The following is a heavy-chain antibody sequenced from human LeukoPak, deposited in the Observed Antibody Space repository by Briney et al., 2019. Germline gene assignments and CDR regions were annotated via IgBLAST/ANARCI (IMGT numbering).Heavy chain of an antibody. CDR3: AGDHRSGWTGDYMDV. J-gene: IGHJ6*03. Sequence: SVKVPCKASGGTFSSYAISWVRQAPGQGLEWMGGIIPIFGTANYAQKFQGRVTITTDESTSTAYMELSSLRSEDTAVYYCAGDHRSGWTGDYMDVWGRGTTVTVSS. D-gene: IGHD3-3*01. CDR2: IIPIFGTA. CDR1: GGTFSSYA. V-gene: IGHV1-69*05.